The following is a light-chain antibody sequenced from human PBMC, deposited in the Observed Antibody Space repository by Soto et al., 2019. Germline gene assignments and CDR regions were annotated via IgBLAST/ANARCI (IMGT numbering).Light chain of an antibody. CDR1: QSVSSSY. CDR3: QQYDSSPRT. CDR2: GAS. J-gene: IGKJ1*01. V-gene: IGKV3-20*01. Sequence: EIVMTQSPATLSVSPGERATLSCRASQSVSSSYLAWYQQKPGQAPRLLIYGASSRATGIPDRFSGSGSGTDFTLTISRLEPEDFAVYWCQQYDSSPRTFGQGTKV.